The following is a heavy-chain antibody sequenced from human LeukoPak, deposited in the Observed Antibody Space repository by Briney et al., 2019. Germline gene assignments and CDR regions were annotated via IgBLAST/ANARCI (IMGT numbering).Heavy chain of an antibody. Sequence: GGSLRLSCAASGFTFSSYAMHWVRQVTGKGLEWVSAIDTAGDTYYSGSVKGRFTISRENAKNSFYLQMNSLRAGDTAVYYCARTGYLGIDYWGQGTLVTVSS. D-gene: IGHD1-26*01. J-gene: IGHJ4*02. CDR3: ARTGYLGIDY. V-gene: IGHV3-13*01. CDR2: IDTAGDT. CDR1: GFTFSSYA.